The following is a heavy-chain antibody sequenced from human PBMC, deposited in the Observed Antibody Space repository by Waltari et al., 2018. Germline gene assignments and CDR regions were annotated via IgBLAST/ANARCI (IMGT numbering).Heavy chain of an antibody. CDR1: GFTFSSYG. D-gene: IGHD6-13*01. CDR3: ARDRYSSSWPQVYYYYGMDV. CDR2: IWYDGSNK. Sequence: QVQLVESGGGVVQPGRSLRLSCAASGFTFSSYGMHWVRQAPGKGLEWVAVIWYDGSNKYYADSVKGRFTISRDNSKNTLYLQMNSLRAEDTAVYYCARDRYSSSWPQVYYYYGMDVWGQGTTVTVSS. V-gene: IGHV3-33*01. J-gene: IGHJ6*02.